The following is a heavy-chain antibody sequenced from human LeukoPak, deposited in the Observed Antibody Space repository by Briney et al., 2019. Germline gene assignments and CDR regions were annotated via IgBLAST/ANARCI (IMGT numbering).Heavy chain of an antibody. V-gene: IGHV4-39*07. CDR1: GFTFDSYS. CDR3: ARSSGWWALDY. J-gene: IGHJ4*02. D-gene: IGHD6-13*01. CDR2: IDSAGTT. Sequence: SETLSLTCSVSGFTFDSYSCHWVRQPPGKGLEDLAAIDSAGTTYFTPSLKSRLSIPVDRSKSQCSLKLSSVTAADTAVYYCARSSGWWALDYWGQGTLVAVSS.